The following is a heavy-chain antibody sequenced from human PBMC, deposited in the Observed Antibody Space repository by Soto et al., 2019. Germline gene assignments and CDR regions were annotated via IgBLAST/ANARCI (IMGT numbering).Heavy chain of an antibody. J-gene: IGHJ4*02. Sequence: QVQLQQSGPGLVKPSQTLSLTCAISGDSVSSNSAVWNWIRQSPSRGLEWLGRTYYRSQWHYEYAVFVQSRISIDPDTAKNQFSLQLNSVTPEDTAVYYCVRLVGNSWLDHWGQGTLVTVSS. D-gene: IGHD3-9*01. CDR1: GDSVSSNSAV. V-gene: IGHV6-1*01. CDR3: VRLVGNSWLDH. CDR2: TYYRSQWHY.